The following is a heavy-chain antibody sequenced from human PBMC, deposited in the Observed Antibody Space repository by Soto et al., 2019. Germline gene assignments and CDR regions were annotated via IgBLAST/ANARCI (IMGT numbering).Heavy chain of an antibody. D-gene: IGHD3-10*01. CDR2: INSDGSST. V-gene: IGHV3-74*01. CDR1: GFTFSSYW. Sequence: GGSLRLSCAASGFTFSSYWMHWVRQAPGKGLVWVSRINSDGSSTSYADSVKGRFTISRDNAKNTLYLQMSSLRAEDTAVYYCERGVGITMVRAALDYWGQGTLVTVSS. CDR3: ERGVGITMVRAALDY. J-gene: IGHJ4*02.